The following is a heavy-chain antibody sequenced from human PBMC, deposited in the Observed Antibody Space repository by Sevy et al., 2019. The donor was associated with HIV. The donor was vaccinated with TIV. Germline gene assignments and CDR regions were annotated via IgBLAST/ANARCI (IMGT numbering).Heavy chain of an antibody. J-gene: IGHJ4*02. Sequence: GESLKISCKGSGYCFTSYWIGWVRQMPGKGLEWMGIIYPGDSDTRYSPSFQGQVTISAAKSISTAYLQWSSLKASATAMYYYTRHLGGYSYGQFDYWGQGTLVTVSS. CDR2: IYPGDSDT. CDR1: GYCFTSYW. CDR3: TRHLGGYSYGQFDY. V-gene: IGHV5-51*01. D-gene: IGHD5-18*01.